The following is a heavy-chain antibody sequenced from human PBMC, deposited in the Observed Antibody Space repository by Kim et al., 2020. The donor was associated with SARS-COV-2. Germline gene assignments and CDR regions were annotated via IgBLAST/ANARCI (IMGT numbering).Heavy chain of an antibody. Sequence: GGSLRLSCAASGFTFSSYGMSWVRQAPGKGLEWVSAIGGSGGRTYYADSVKGRFTIPIDNSKNTLYLQMNSLRAEDTAVYYCAKTGQGYGDYWYFDLWGRGTLVTVSS. J-gene: IGHJ2*01. D-gene: IGHD4-17*01. CDR3: AKTGQGYGDYWYFDL. V-gene: IGHV3-23*01. CDR1: GFTFSSYG. CDR2: IGGSGGRT.